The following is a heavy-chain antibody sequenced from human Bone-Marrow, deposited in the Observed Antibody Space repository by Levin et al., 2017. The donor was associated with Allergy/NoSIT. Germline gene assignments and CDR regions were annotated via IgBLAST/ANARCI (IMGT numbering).Heavy chain of an antibody. CDR3: ARDKRHSSFVSYYYGMDV. D-gene: IGHD6-6*01. CDR1: GGTFSSYA. J-gene: IGHJ6*02. V-gene: IGHV1-69*01. Sequence: KISCKASGGTFSSYAISWVRQAPGQGLEWMGGIIPIFGTANYAQKFQGRVTITADESTSTAYMELSSLRSEDTAVYYCARDKRHSSFVSYYYGMDVWGQGTTVTVSS. CDR2: IIPIFGTA.